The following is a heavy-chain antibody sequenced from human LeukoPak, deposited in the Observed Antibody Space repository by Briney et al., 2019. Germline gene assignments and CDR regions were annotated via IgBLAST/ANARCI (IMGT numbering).Heavy chain of an antibody. CDR1: GGSFSGYY. Sequence: PSETLSLTCAVYGGSFSGYYWSWIRQPPGKGLEWIGYIYHSGSTYYNPSLKSRVTISVDRSKNQFSLKLSSVTAADTAVYYCAGWIQLWLLIYWGQGTLVTVSS. J-gene: IGHJ4*02. V-gene: IGHV4-34*01. D-gene: IGHD5-18*01. CDR2: IYHSGST. CDR3: AGWIQLWLLIY.